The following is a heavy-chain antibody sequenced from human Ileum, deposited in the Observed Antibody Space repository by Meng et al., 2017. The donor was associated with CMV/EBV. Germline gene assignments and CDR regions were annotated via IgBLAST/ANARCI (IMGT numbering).Heavy chain of an antibody. CDR1: GGSISSSLYY. Sequence: LPLQESGPGPVKPPETLSLTCTVSGGSISSSLYYWGWIRQPPGKGLEWIGTISYSGTAFYNLSLKSRVAISIDTSKFQFSLKLSSVTATDTAVYYCARDSTYPSGLDYWGQGTLVTVSS. V-gene: IGHV4-39*07. CDR3: ARDSTYPSGLDY. D-gene: IGHD3-10*01. CDR2: ISYSGTA. J-gene: IGHJ4*02.